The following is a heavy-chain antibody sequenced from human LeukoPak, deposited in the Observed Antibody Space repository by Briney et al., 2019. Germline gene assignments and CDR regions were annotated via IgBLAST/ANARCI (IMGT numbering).Heavy chain of an antibody. CDR1: GGSFSGYY. V-gene: IGHV4-34*01. Sequence: SETLSLTCAVYGGSFSGYYWSWIRQPPGKGLEWIGEINHSGSTNYNPSLKSRVTISVDTSKNQFSLELSSVTAADTAVYYCARVRIAAAFDYWGQGTLVTVSS. J-gene: IGHJ4*02. D-gene: IGHD6-13*01. CDR2: INHSGST. CDR3: ARVRIAAAFDY.